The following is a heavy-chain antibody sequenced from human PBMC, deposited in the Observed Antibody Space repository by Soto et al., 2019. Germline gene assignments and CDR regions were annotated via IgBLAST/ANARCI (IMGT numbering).Heavy chain of an antibody. CDR1: GYTFASYG. CDR2: ISAYNGNT. J-gene: IGHJ5*02. Sequence: ASVKVSCKASGYTFASYGISWVRQAPVQGLEWMGWISAYNGNTNYAQKLQGRVTMTTDTSTSTAYMELRSLRSDDAAVYYCARDDAFQYNWFDPWGQGTLVTVSS. CDR3: ARDDAFQYNWFDP. V-gene: IGHV1-18*01.